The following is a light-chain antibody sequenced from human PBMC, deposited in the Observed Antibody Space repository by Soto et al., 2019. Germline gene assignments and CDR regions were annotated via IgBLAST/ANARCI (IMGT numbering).Light chain of an antibody. Sequence: EIVLTQSPGTLSLSPGERAILSCRASQSVSSDSLAWYRQKPGQAPRLLVYDASSRATGIPDRFSGSGSGTDFTLTISRLEPEDFAMYYCQQYGSAPRTFGQWTKVEIK. CDR1: QSVSSDS. CDR2: DAS. J-gene: IGKJ1*01. CDR3: QQYGSAPRT. V-gene: IGKV3-20*01.